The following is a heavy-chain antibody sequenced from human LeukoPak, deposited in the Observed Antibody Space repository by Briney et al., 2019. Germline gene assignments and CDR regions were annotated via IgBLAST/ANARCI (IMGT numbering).Heavy chain of an antibody. CDR3: ARVGPDFWSGYFFDY. D-gene: IGHD3-3*01. V-gene: IGHV4-34*01. CDR2: INHSGST. J-gene: IGHJ4*02. Sequence: SETLSLTCAVYGGSFSGYYWSWIRQPPGKGLEWIGGINHSGSTNYNPSLKSRVTISVDTSKNQFSLKLSSVTAADTAVYYCARVGPDFWSGYFFDYWGQGTLVTVSS. CDR1: GGSFSGYY.